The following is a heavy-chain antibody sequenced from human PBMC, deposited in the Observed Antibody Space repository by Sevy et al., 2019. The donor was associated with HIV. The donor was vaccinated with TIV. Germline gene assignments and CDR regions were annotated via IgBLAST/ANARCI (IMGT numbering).Heavy chain of an antibody. J-gene: IGHJ6*02. CDR1: GFTISSYA. CDR2: ISGSGGST. V-gene: IGHV3-23*01. CDR3: AKDYLIAVAGTFYYYGMDV. D-gene: IGHD6-19*01. Sequence: GGSLRLSCAASGFTISSYAMSWVRQAPGKGLEWVSAISGSGGSTYYADSVKGRFTISRDNSKNTLYLQMNSLRAEDTAVYYCAKDYLIAVAGTFYYYGMDVWGQGTTVTVSS.